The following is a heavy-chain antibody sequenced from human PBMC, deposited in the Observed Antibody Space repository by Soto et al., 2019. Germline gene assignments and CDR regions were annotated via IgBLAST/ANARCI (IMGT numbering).Heavy chain of an antibody. Sequence: QVQLVESGGGVVQPGRSLRLSCAASGFTFSTYGMHWVRQAPGRGPEWVATISYDGNKKCSADSVKGRFTISRDNSNNTLYLQMDSLRAEDTAVYHCAKGWSVDSRCWYLHYFHYWGQGALVTVSS. CDR2: ISYDGNKK. J-gene: IGHJ4*02. D-gene: IGHD6-13*01. V-gene: IGHV3-30*18. CDR1: GFTFSTYG. CDR3: AKGWSVDSRCWYLHYFHY.